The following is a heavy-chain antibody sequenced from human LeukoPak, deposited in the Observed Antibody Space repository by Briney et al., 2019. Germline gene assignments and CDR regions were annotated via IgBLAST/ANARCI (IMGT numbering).Heavy chain of an antibody. D-gene: IGHD3-9*01. J-gene: IGHJ4*02. Sequence: PGGSLRLSCEASGFTVSSNYVSWVRQAPGKGLEWVSVIYTGGSTYYADSVKGRFTISRDNSKNTLFLQMNSLRAEDTAVYYCASDTGYYNYWGQGTLVTVSS. V-gene: IGHV3-53*01. CDR1: GFTVSSNY. CDR3: ASDTGYYNY. CDR2: IYTGGST.